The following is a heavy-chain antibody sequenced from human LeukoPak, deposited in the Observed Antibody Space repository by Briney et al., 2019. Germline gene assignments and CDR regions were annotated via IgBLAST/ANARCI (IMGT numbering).Heavy chain of an antibody. V-gene: IGHV1-46*01. Sequence: ASVKVSCKASGYTFTGYYMHWVRQAHGQGLEWMGIINTGGGSTSYAQKFQGRVTMTRDMSTSTVYMELSSLRSEDTAVSYCARQLYSSGWKAIDYWGQGTLVTVSS. J-gene: IGHJ4*02. CDR1: GYTFTGYY. CDR2: INTGGGST. D-gene: IGHD6-19*01. CDR3: ARQLYSSGWKAIDY.